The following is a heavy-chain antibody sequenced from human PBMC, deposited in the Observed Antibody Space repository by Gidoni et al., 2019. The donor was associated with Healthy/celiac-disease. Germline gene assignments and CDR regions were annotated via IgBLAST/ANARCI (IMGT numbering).Heavy chain of an antibody. D-gene: IGHD3-10*01. J-gene: IGHJ6*02. CDR3: ARSSVLWFGELFDYYYYYGMDV. CDR1: GFTFSSYS. V-gene: IGHV3-21*01. Sequence: EVQLVESGGGLVKPGGSLRLSCAASGFTFSSYSMNWVRQAPGKGLEWVSSISSSRCYIYYADSVKGRFTISRDNAKNSLYLQMNSLRAEDTAVYYCARSSVLWFGELFDYYYYYGMDVWGQGTTVTVSS. CDR2: ISSSRCYI.